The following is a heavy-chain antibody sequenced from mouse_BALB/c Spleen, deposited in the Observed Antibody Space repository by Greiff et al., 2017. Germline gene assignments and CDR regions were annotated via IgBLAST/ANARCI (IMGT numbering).Heavy chain of an antibody. CDR3: TRHYDYDGVWFAY. V-gene: IGHV1-5*01. CDR2: IYPGNSDT. J-gene: IGHJ3*01. D-gene: IGHD2-4*01. Sequence: VQLQQSGTVLARPGASVKMSCKASGYTFTSYWMHWVKQRPGQGLEWIGAIYPGNSDTSYNQKFKGKAKLTAVTSTSTAYMELSSLTNEDSAVYYCTRHYDYDGVWFAYWGQGTLVTVSA. CDR1: GYTFTSYW.